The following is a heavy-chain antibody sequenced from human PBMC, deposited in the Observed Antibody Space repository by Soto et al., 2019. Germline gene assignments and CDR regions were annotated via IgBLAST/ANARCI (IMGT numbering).Heavy chain of an antibody. V-gene: IGHV3-7*04. Sequence: GGSLRLSCAASGFTFSSYAMSWVRQAPGKGLEWVANIKPDGSEKWYVDSVKGRFTISRDNAKNSLYLQMNSLRAEDTAVYYCARGDYYDSSGPFSDAFDIWGQGTMVTVSS. D-gene: IGHD3-22*01. CDR1: GFTFSSYA. CDR2: IKPDGSEK. J-gene: IGHJ3*02. CDR3: ARGDYYDSSGPFSDAFDI.